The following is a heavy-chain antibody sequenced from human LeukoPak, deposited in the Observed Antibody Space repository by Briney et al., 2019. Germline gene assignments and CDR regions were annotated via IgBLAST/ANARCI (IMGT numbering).Heavy chain of an antibody. CDR2: INHSGST. CDR3: ARGLRRYCSSTSCPYYFDY. V-gene: IGHV4-34*01. D-gene: IGHD2-2*01. J-gene: IGHJ4*02. CDR1: GGSFSGYY. Sequence: PSETLSLTCAVYGGSFSGYYWSWIRQPPGKGLEWSGEINHSGSTNYNPSLKSRVTISVDTSKHQFSLKLSSVTAADTAVYYCARGLRRYCSSTSCPYYFDYWGQGTLVTVSS.